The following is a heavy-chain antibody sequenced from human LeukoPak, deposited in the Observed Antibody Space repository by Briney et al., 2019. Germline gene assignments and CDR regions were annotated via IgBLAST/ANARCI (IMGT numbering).Heavy chain of an antibody. J-gene: IGHJ6*02. V-gene: IGHV3-66*01. D-gene: IGHD2-15*01. CDR2: IYSGGST. CDR3: ARTCSGGSCYPNYYYYGMDV. Sequence: GGSLRLSCAASGFTVSSNYMSWVRQAPGKGLEWVSVIYSGGSTYYADSVKGRFTISRDNPKNTLYLQMNSLRAEDTAVYYCARTCSGGSCYPNYYYYGMDVWGQGTTVTVSS. CDR1: GFTVSSNY.